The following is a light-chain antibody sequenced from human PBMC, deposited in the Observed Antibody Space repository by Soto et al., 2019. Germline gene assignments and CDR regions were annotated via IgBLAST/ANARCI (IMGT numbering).Light chain of an antibody. CDR1: HSVNSH. V-gene: IGKV3-15*01. CDR2: GAS. Sequence: MMMTQSPATLSVSPGERVTLSCRTSHSVNSHVAWYQQTPGQASRLLLYGASTRATGIPVRFSGSGFGTEFTLTISSLQSEDFAVYYCQQYKNWPLFGQGTRLEIK. CDR3: QQYKNWPL. J-gene: IGKJ5*01.